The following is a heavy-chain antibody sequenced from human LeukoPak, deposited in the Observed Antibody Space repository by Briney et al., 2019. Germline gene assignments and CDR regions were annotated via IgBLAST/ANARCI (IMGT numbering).Heavy chain of an antibody. V-gene: IGHV3-21*01. Sequence: GGSLRLSCAASGFTFSSYSMNWVRQAPGKGLEWVSSISSSSYIYYADSVKGRFTISRDNAKNSLYLQMNSLRAEDTAVYYCARFRPDRFLEWLSHYYDSSGCYYSGGQGTLVTVSS. J-gene: IGHJ5*01. CDR3: ARFRPDRFLEWLSHYYDSSGCYYS. CDR1: GFTFSSYS. D-gene: IGHD3-22*01. CDR2: ISSSSYI.